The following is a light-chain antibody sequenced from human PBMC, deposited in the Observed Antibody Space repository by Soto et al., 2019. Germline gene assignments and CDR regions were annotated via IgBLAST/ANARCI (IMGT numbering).Light chain of an antibody. V-gene: IGKV3-20*01. CDR2: GAS. CDR1: ESVPNSY. J-gene: IGKJ1*01. Sequence: EIVLTQSPGTLSLSPGERATLSCRASESVPNSYLAWYQQKPGQAPRLLINGASSRATGTPDRFSGSGSGTDFPLIIDRLEPEDFALYFCLQYGSTPGTFGQGTKVDIK. CDR3: LQYGSTPGT.